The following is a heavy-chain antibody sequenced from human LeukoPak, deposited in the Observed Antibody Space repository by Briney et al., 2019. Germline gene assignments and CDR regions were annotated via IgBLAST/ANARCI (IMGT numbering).Heavy chain of an antibody. V-gene: IGHV1-2*06. CDR1: GYTFTGYY. Sequence: GASVKVSCKASGYTFTGYYMHCVRQAPGQGLEWMGRINPNSGGTNYAQKFQGRVTMTRDTSISTAYMELSRLKSDDTAVYYCARAYDSSGYAFDIWGQGTMVTVSS. J-gene: IGHJ3*02. D-gene: IGHD3-22*01. CDR2: INPNSGGT. CDR3: ARAYDSSGYAFDI.